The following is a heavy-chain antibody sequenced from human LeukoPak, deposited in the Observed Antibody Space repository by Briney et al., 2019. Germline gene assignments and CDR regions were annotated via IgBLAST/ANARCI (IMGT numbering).Heavy chain of an antibody. Sequence: SETLSLTCTVSSASITSSPYFWGWIRQSPGKGLEWIGSISYSGTTNYNPSLKSRVTISVDTSKNQFSLKLSSVTAADTAVYYCASTKYYYDSSGYYGDWGQGTLVTVSS. CDR1: SASITSSPYF. V-gene: IGHV4-39*07. D-gene: IGHD3-22*01. CDR3: ASTKYYYDSSGYYGD. J-gene: IGHJ4*02. CDR2: ISYSGTT.